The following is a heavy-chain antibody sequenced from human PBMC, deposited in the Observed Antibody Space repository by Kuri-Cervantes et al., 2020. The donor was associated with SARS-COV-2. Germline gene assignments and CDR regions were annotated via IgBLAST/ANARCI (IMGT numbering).Heavy chain of an antibody. CDR2: IWYDGSNK. Sequence: GESLKISCAASGFTFSSYEMNWVRQAPGKGLEWVAVIWYDGSNKYYADSVKGRFTISRDNSKNTLYLQMNSLRAEDRAVYYCAREALRGSGSYYNDPGAFDIWGQGTMVTVSS. J-gene: IGHJ3*02. V-gene: IGHV3-33*08. D-gene: IGHD3-10*01. CDR3: AREALRGSGSYYNDPGAFDI. CDR1: GFTFSSYE.